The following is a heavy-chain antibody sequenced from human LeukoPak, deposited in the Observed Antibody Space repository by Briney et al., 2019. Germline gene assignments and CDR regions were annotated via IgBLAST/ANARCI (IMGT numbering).Heavy chain of an antibody. Sequence: PSQTLSLTCAVSGGSISSGGYSWSWIRQPPGKGMEFIAYIYYTGNTYFNPSLKSRVTISVDTSKNQFSLKLSSVTAADTAVYYCARVLAAAGNNWFDPWGQGTLVTVSS. CDR3: ARVLAAAGNNWFDP. V-gene: IGHV4-30-4*07. CDR2: IYYTGNT. D-gene: IGHD6-13*01. CDR1: GGSISSGGYS. J-gene: IGHJ5*02.